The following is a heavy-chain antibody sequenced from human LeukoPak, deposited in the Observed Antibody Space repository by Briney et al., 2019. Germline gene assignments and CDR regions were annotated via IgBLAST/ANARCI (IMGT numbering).Heavy chain of an antibody. Sequence: GGSLRLSCVASGFTFGKYWMSWVRQAPGKGLEWVANIKLDGSEKNYVDSVKGRFTISRDNTKNSLYLQMNSLRAEDTAVFYCARDQCDTWSRRGNFDSWGQGTLVIVSS. V-gene: IGHV3-7*03. D-gene: IGHD3-3*01. CDR3: ARDQCDTWSRRGNFDS. CDR2: IKLDGSEK. CDR1: GFTFGKYW. J-gene: IGHJ4*02.